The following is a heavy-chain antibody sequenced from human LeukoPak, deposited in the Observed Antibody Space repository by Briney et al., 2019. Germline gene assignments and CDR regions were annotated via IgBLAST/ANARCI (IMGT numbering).Heavy chain of an antibody. CDR3: ARDHTGCDSSGYYLESTFDY. J-gene: IGHJ4*02. CDR2: INPNSGGT. V-gene: IGHV1-2*02. D-gene: IGHD3-22*01. Sequence: ASVKVSCKASGYTFTGYYMHWVRQAPGQGLEWMGWINPNSGGTNYAQKFQGRVTMTRDTSISTAYMELSRLRSDDTAVYYCARDHTGCDSSGYYLESTFDYWGQGTLVTVSS. CDR1: GYTFTGYY.